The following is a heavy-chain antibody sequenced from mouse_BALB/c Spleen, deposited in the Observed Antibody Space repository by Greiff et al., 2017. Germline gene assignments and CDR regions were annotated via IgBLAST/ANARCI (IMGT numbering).Heavy chain of an antibody. J-gene: IGHJ4*01. CDR2: IDPANGNT. D-gene: IGHD2-1*01. V-gene: IGHV14-3*02. CDR1: GFNIKDTY. CDR3: ARLGNYPYAMDY. Sequence: VHVKQSGAELVKPGASVKLSCTASGFNIKDTYMHWVKQRPEQGLEWIGRIDPANGNTKYDPKFQGKATITADTSSNTAYLQLSSLTSEDTAVYYCARLGNYPYAMDYWGQGTSVTVSS.